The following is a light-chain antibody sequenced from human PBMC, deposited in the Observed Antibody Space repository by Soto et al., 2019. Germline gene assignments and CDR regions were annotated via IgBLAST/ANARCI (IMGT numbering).Light chain of an antibody. CDR1: SSDVGAYNY. V-gene: IGLV2-14*01. J-gene: IGLJ1*01. CDR2: DVS. Sequence: QSVLTQPASVSGSPGQSIAISCTGTSSDVGAYNYVSWYQQHPGKAPKLMIYDVSNRPSGVSDRFSGSKSGNTASLTISGLQAEDEDDYYCSSYTTSDTYVFGSGTKDNV. CDR3: SSYTTSDTYV.